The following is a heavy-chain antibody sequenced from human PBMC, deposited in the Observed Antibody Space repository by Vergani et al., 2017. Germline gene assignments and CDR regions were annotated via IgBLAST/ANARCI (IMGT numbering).Heavy chain of an antibody. D-gene: IGHD5-18*01. J-gene: IGHJ3*02. CDR3: TGEPRIQLWIDAFDI. Sequence: EVQLVESGGGLVQPGRSLRLPCTASGFTFGDYAMSWVRQAPGEGLEWVGFIKWKAYGGTTEYAASVKGRFTISREDSKSIAYLQMNSLKTEDTAVYYCTGEPRIQLWIDAFDIWGQGTMVTVSS. V-gene: IGHV3-49*04. CDR2: IKWKAYGGTT. CDR1: GFTFGDYA.